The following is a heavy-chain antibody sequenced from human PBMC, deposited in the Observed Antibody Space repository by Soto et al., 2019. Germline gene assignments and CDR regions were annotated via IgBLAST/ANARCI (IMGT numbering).Heavy chain of an antibody. CDR2: IYHSGST. CDR3: ARGVYYYDSSGYKYYGMDV. D-gene: IGHD3-22*01. Sequence: QLQLQESGSGLVKPSQTLSLTCAVSGGSISSGGYSWSWIRQPPGKGLEWIGYIYHSGSTYYNPSLKSRVPKSVDRSKNQFARKLSSVTAADTAVYYCARGVYYYDSSGYKYYGMDVWGQGTTVTVSS. V-gene: IGHV4-30-2*01. J-gene: IGHJ6*02. CDR1: GGSISSGGYS.